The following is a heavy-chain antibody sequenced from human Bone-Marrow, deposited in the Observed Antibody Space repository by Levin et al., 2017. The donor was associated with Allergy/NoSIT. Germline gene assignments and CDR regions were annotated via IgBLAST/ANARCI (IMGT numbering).Heavy chain of an antibody. CDR2: FDPEDGET. V-gene: IGHV1-24*01. Sequence: GESLKISCKVSGYTLTELSMHWVRQAPGKGIEWMGGFDPEDGETIYAQKFQGRVTMTEDTSTDTAYMELSSLRSEDTAVYYCATHDILTGYYPNYYGMDVWGQGTTVTVSS. CDR3: ATHDILTGYYPNYYGMDV. J-gene: IGHJ6*02. D-gene: IGHD3-9*01. CDR1: GYTLTELS.